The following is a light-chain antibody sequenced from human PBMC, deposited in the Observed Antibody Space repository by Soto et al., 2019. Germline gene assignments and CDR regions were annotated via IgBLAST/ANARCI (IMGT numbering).Light chain of an antibody. CDR1: QTITT. J-gene: IGKJ1*01. V-gene: IGKV3-20*01. CDR2: RVS. CDR3: HQFGYSPRT. Sequence: EIVLTQSPGTLSFSPGERATLSCRASQTITTLAWYQRKPGQAPRLLIYRVSRRATDIPDRFSGSGSGTDFTLAIRRLEPEDFAVYYCHQFGYSPRTFGQGTKVDIK.